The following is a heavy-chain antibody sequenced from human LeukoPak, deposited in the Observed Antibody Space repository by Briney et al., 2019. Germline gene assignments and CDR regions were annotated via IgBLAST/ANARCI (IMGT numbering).Heavy chain of an antibody. V-gene: IGHV3-23*01. CDR2: ISGSGGST. D-gene: IGHD1-26*01. CDR3: ANSGSYYTWFDP. J-gene: IGHJ5*02. Sequence: GGSLRLSCAASGFTFSSYAMSWVRQAPGKGLEWVPAISGSGGSTYYADSVKGRFTISRDNSKNTLYLQMNSLRAEDTAVYYCANSGSYYTWFDPWGQGTLVTVSS. CDR1: GFTFSSYA.